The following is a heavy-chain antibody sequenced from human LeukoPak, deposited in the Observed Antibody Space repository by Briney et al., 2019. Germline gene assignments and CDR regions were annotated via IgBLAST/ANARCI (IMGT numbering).Heavy chain of an antibody. V-gene: IGHV4-39*07. CDR3: ASPMTLVVRGLAGIDAFDV. CDR2: IYYTGST. D-gene: IGHD3-10*01. Sequence: SETLSLTCTVSGGSISSSSYYWSWIRQPPGKGLEWIGHIYYTGSTHYNASLKSRVTISVDRSKNQVSLNLNSVTAADTAVYYCASPMTLVVRGLAGIDAFDVWGQGTMVTVSS. J-gene: IGHJ3*01. CDR1: GGSISSSSYY.